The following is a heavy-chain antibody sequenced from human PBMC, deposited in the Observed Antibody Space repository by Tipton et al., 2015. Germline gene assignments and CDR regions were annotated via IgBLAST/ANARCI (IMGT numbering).Heavy chain of an antibody. V-gene: IGHV4-39*02. CDR2: IYYSGST. Sequence: TLSLTCTVSGGSISSSSYYWDWIRQSPGKGLEWIGNIYYSGSTYYNPSLKSRVTISLDTSKNQFSLKLSSVTAADTAVYYCARDFTPYDYYALDVWGQGTTVTVSS. CDR3: ARDFTPYDYYALDV. CDR1: GGSISSSSYY. J-gene: IGHJ6*02.